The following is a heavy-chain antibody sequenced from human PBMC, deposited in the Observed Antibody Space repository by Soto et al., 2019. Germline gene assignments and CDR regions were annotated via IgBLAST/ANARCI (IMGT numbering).Heavy chain of an antibody. CDR3: ARIYCSSTSCTAGWFDP. Sequence: SETLSLTCAVYGGSFSGYYWSWIRQPPGKGLEWIEEINHSGSTNYNPSLKSRVTISVDTSKNQFSLKLSSVTAADTAVYYCARIYCSSTSCTAGWFDPWGQGTLVTVSS. V-gene: IGHV4-34*01. J-gene: IGHJ5*02. CDR1: GGSFSGYY. CDR2: INHSGST. D-gene: IGHD2-2*01.